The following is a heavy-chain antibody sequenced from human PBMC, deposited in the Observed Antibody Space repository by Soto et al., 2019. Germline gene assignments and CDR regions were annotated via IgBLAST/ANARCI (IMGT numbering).Heavy chain of an antibody. CDR1: GFTFSSYA. J-gene: IGHJ6*02. CDR3: AKDPLTTTGRGYYYYGMDV. D-gene: IGHD4-17*01. V-gene: IGHV3-23*01. Sequence: PGGSLRLSCAASGFTFSSYAMSWVRQAPGKGLEWVSAISGSGGSTYYADSVKGRFTISRDNSKNTLYLQMNSLRAEDTAVYYCAKDPLTTTGRGYYYYGMDVWGQGTTVTVSS. CDR2: ISGSGGST.